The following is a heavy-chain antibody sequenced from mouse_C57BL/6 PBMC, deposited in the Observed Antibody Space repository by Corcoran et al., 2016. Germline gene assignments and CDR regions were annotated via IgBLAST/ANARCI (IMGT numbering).Heavy chain of an antibody. CDR1: GYTFTDYY. V-gene: IGHV1-26*01. CDR3: GREGLSPYFDY. D-gene: IGHD2-4*01. Sequence: EVQLQQSGPELVKPGASVKISCKASGYTFTDYYMNWVKQSHGKSLEWIGDINPNNGGTSYNQKFKGKATLTVDKSSSTAYMELRSLTSEDSAVYYCGREGLSPYFDYWGQGTTLTVSS. CDR2: INPNNGGT. J-gene: IGHJ2*01.